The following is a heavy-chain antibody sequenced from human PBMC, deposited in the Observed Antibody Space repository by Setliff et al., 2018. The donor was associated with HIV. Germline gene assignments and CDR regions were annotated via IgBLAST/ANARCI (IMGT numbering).Heavy chain of an antibody. D-gene: IGHD4-17*01. CDR2: IYPSDSKT. CDR3: ARVAYGGSYFDY. CDR1: GDAFSSYW. J-gene: IGHJ4*02. V-gene: IGHV5-51*01. Sequence: PGESLKISCKGSGDAFSSYWIGWVRQMPGKGLGWMGMIYPSDSKTRYSPSFRGQVTISVDKSINAAYLQWSSLKASDTAMYYCARVAYGGSYFDYWGQGTLVTVSS.